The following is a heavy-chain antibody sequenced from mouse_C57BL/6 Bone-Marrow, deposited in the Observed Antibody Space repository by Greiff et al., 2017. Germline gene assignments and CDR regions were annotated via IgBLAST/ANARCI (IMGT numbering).Heavy chain of an antibody. V-gene: IGHV1-26*01. CDR2: INPNNGGT. D-gene: IGHD1-2*01. J-gene: IGHJ1*03. CDR1: GFTFTDYD. Sequence: VQLLQSGPELVKPGASVKLSCTASGFTFTDYDMNWVKQSPGKSLEWIGDINPNNGGTSYNQKFKGKATFPIAKSSSTAYMQLRSLTSEDSAVYYCARRISAGYFDVLGTGTT. CDR3: ARRISAGYFDV.